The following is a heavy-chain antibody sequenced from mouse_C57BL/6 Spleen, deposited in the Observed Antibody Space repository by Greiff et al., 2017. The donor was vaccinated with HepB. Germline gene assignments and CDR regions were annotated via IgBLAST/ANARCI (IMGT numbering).Heavy chain of an antibody. V-gene: IGHV1-64*01. CDR3: ARERGYDYSWFAY. D-gene: IGHD2-4*01. J-gene: IGHJ3*01. CDR1: GYTFTSYW. Sequence: VQLQQPGAELVKPGASVKLSCKASGYTFTSYWMHWVKQRPGQGLEWIGMIHPNSGSTNYNEKFKSKATLTVDKSSSTAYMQLSSLTSEDSAVYYCARERGYDYSWFAYWGQGTLVTVSA. CDR2: IHPNSGST.